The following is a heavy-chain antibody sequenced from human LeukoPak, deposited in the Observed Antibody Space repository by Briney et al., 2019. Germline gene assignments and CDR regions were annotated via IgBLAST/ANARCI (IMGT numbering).Heavy chain of an antibody. Sequence: SETLSLTCSVSGGSISSYYWSWIRQSPGKGLEWIGYIYYSGSTNYNPSLKSRVTISVDTSKNQFSLKLSSVTAADTAVYYCARDNWNYGSSMDVWGQGTTVTVSS. CDR3: ARDNWNYGSSMDV. CDR2: IYYSGST. J-gene: IGHJ6*02. V-gene: IGHV4-59*01. D-gene: IGHD1-7*01. CDR1: GGSISSYY.